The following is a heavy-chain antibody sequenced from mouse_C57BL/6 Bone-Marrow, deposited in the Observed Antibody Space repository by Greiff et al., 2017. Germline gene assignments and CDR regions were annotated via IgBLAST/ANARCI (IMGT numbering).Heavy chain of an antibody. CDR1: GYTFTSYW. V-gene: IGHV1-55*01. D-gene: IGHD1-1*01. CDR2: IYPGSGST. Sequence: QVQLQQPGAELVKPGASVKMSCKASGYTFTSYWITWVKQRTGQGLEWIGDIYPGSGSTNYNEKFKSKATLTVDTSSSTAYMQLSSLTSADSAVYYCARGSITTVVATCDYWGQGTTLTVSS. CDR3: ARGSITTVVATCDY. J-gene: IGHJ2*01.